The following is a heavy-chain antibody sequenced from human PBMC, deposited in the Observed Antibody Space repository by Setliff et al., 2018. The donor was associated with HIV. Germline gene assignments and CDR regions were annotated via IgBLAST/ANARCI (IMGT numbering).Heavy chain of an antibody. CDR1: GFTFTSSA. Sequence: SVKVSCKASGFTFTSSAMQWVRQARGQRLEWIGWIVVGSGNTNYAQKFQEGVTITRDMSTSTAYMELSSLRSEDTAVYYCAADCSGGSCPEYFQHWGQGTLVTVSS. J-gene: IGHJ1*01. V-gene: IGHV1-58*02. D-gene: IGHD2-15*01. CDR2: IVVGSGNT. CDR3: AADCSGGSCPEYFQH.